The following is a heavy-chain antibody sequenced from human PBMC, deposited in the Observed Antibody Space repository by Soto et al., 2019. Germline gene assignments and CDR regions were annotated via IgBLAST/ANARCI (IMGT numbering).Heavy chain of an antibody. Sequence: PSETLSLTCTVSGGSISSYYWSWIRQPAGKGLEWIGRIYSHGATNYNPSLKSRVTVSLDTSKNQVSLRLTSVTAADTAVYYCAREEDYYGSGSYYNKYNWFDPWGQGXLVTVYS. V-gene: IGHV4-4*07. CDR3: AREEDYYGSGSYYNKYNWFDP. CDR1: GGSISSYY. CDR2: IYSHGAT. J-gene: IGHJ5*02. D-gene: IGHD3-10*01.